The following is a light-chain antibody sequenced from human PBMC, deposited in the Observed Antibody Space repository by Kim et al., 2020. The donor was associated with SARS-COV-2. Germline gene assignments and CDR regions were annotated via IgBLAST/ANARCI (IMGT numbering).Light chain of an antibody. Sequence: LSRGERATLSCRASQVVSNYLAWYQQKPGQAPRLLIYGASSRATGIPARFSGSGSGTDFTLTISSLEPEDFAVYYCQQRSNWPITFGQGTRLEIK. CDR3: QQRSNWPIT. CDR2: GAS. V-gene: IGKV3-11*01. J-gene: IGKJ5*01. CDR1: QVVSNY.